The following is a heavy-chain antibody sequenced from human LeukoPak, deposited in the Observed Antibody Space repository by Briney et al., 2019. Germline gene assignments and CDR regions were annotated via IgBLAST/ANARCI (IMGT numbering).Heavy chain of an antibody. V-gene: IGHV4-30-2*01. D-gene: IGHD6-13*01. CDR1: GGSISSGGYY. J-gene: IGHJ4*02. Sequence: SEALSLTCTVSGGSISSGGYYWSWIRQPPGKGLEWIGYIYHSGSTYYNPSLKSRVTISVDKSKNQFSLKLTSVTAADTAVYYCARGGGSSRSWTNWGQGTLVTVSS. CDR3: ARGGGSSRSWTN. CDR2: IYHSGST.